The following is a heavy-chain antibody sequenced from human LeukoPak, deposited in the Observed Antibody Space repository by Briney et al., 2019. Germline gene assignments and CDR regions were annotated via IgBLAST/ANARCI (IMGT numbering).Heavy chain of an antibody. D-gene: IGHD3-10*01. J-gene: IGHJ4*02. CDR3: ARVAYYYGSGSYYSYFDY. V-gene: IGHV1-18*01. CDR2: ISAYNGNT. CDR1: GGTFSSYA. Sequence: ASVKVSCKASGGTFSSYAIRWVRQAPGQGLEWMGWISAYNGNTNYAQKLQGRVTMTTDTSTSTAYMELRSLRSDDTAVYYCARVAYYYGSGSYYSYFDYWGQGTLVTVSS.